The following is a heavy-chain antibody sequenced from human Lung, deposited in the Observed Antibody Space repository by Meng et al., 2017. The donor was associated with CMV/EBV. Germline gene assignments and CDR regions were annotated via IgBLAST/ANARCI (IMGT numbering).Heavy chain of an antibody. CDR1: GFTFTNYW. CDR2: IKQDGNGK. J-gene: IGHJ4*02. CDR3: ARHVRYRFDY. D-gene: IGHD4-11*01. Sequence: GEXXKISCAASGFTFTNYWMTWVRQAPGKGLEWVANIKQDGNGKLYVDSVRGRFTISRDNAENLVFLQMNSLRPDDTAVYYCARHVRYRFDYWGQGARVTVSS. V-gene: IGHV3-7*01.